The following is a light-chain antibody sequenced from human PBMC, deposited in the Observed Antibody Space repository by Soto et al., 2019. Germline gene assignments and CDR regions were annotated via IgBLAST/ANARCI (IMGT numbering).Light chain of an antibody. J-gene: IGLJ1*01. CDR3: CSSAGSYSYV. V-gene: IGLV2-11*01. Sequence: QSALTQPRSVSGSPGQSVTISCTGTSSDVGGYSYVSWYQQHPGKAPKRMIYDVSKRPSGVPDRFSGSKSGNTASLTISGLQAEDEADYYCCSSAGSYSYVFGTGTKVTVL. CDR1: SSDVGGYSY. CDR2: DVS.